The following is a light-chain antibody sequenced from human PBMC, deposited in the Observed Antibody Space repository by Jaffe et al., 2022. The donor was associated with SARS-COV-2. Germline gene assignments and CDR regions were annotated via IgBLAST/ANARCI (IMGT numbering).Light chain of an antibody. V-gene: IGKV1-5*03. CDR3: QQYSRPPWT. J-gene: IGKJ1*01. Sequence: DIQMTQSPSTLSASVGDRVTITCRASQSINSWLAWYQQKPGVAPKLLLYKASNLKDGVPSRFSGSGSGTEFTLTISSLQPDDFATYHCQQYSRPPWTFGQGTKVEIK. CDR1: QSINSW. CDR2: KAS.